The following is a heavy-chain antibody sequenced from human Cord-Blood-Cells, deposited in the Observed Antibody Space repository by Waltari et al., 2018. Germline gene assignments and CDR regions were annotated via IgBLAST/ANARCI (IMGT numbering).Heavy chain of an antibody. CDR3: ARVPGWSYYFDY. Sequence: EVQLVESGGGLVKPGGSLRLSCAASGFTFSSYSMNWVRQAPGKGLEWVSSISSSSYIYYADSVKGGFTITRDNAKNALYLQMNSLRAEDTAVYYCARVPGWSYYFDYWGQGTLVTVSS. J-gene: IGHJ4*02. D-gene: IGHD2-15*01. V-gene: IGHV3-21*01. CDR2: ISSSSYI. CDR1: GFTFSSYS.